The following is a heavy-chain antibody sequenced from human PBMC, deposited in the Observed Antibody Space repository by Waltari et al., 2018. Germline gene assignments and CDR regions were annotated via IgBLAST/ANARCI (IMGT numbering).Heavy chain of an antibody. V-gene: IGHV4-34*01. Sequence: QVQLQQWGAGLLKPSETLSLTCAVYGGSFRGYYWRWIPQPPGRGLEWIGEINHSVSTNYNPSLKSRVTISVDTSKNQFSLKLSSVTAADTAVYYCARVQFSWYRHYYYYGMDVWGQGTTVTVSS. CDR1: GGSFRGYY. J-gene: IGHJ6*02. CDR3: ARVQFSWYRHYYYYGMDV. D-gene: IGHD6-13*01. CDR2: INHSVST.